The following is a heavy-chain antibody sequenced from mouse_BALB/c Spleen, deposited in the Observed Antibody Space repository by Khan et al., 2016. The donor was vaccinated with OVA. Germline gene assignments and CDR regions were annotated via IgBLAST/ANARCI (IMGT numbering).Heavy chain of an antibody. D-gene: IGHD1-1*01. J-gene: IGHJ2*01. V-gene: IGHV3-2*02. Sequence: EVQLQESGPGLVKPSQSLSLTCTVTGYSITSDYAWNWIRQFPGNKLEWMGYISYSGRTSYNPSIKSRISINRDTSKKQFFMQLNSVTTEDTAPYYCARSVTITTVVATDFDYWGQGTTLTVSS. CDR1: GYSITSDYA. CDR2: ISYSGRT. CDR3: ARSVTITTVVATDFDY.